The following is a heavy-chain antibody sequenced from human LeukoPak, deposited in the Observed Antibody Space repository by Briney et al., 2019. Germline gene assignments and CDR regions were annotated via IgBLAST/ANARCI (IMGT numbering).Heavy chain of an antibody. Sequence: PGGSLRLSCAASGFTFSSYEMNWVRQAPGKGLEWVSYISSIGSTIYYADSVKGRFTISRDNAKNSLYLQMNSLRAEDTAVYYCARANIVVVPAAIAPDYYYYMDVWGKGTTVTVSS. CDR1: GFTFSSYE. D-gene: IGHD2-2*01. CDR3: ARANIVVVPAAIAPDYYYYMDV. CDR2: ISSIGSTI. V-gene: IGHV3-48*03. J-gene: IGHJ6*03.